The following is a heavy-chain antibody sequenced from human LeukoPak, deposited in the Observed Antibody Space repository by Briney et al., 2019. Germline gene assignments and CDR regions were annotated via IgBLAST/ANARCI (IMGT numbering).Heavy chain of an antibody. CDR1: GLTFSTYS. CDR3: ARVIVGATMGLPKYFDY. CDR2: ISSSSSHI. Sequence: PGGSLRLSCAASGLTFSTYSMTWVRQAPGKGLEWVSSISSSSSHIFYADSVKGRFTISRDDAKNSLYLQMNSLRAEDTAVYYCARVIVGATMGLPKYFDYWGQGTLVTVSS. J-gene: IGHJ4*02. D-gene: IGHD1-26*01. V-gene: IGHV3-21*01.